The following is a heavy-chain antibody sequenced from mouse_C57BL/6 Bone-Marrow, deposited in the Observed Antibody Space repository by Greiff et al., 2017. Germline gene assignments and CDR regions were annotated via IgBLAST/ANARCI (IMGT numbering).Heavy chain of an antibody. J-gene: IGHJ3*01. V-gene: IGHV8-12*01. CDR1: GFSLSTPGMG. D-gene: IGHD2-1*01. Sequence: QVTLKESGPGILQSSQTLSLTCSFSGFSLSTPGMGVSWIRQPSGKGLEWLAHIYWDDDRRYNPSLKSRLTISKDTSRNQVFLRSTSVDTAATATYYGGRPVYYGNCGFADWGTGTMVTVSA. CDR3: GRPVYYGNCGFAD. CDR2: IYWDDDR.